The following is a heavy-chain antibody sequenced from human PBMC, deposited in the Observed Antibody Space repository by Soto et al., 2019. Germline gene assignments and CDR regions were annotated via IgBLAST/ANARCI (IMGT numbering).Heavy chain of an antibody. CDR3: AKGYDSSGYTLDY. CDR1: GFTFSSYA. J-gene: IGHJ4*02. CDR2: ISGSGGST. D-gene: IGHD3-22*01. Sequence: QTGGSLRLSCAASGFTFSSYAMSWVRQAPGKGLEWVSAISGSGGSTYYADSVKGRFTISRDNSKNTLYLQMNSLRAEDTAVYYCAKGYDSSGYTLDYWGQGTLVTVSS. V-gene: IGHV3-23*01.